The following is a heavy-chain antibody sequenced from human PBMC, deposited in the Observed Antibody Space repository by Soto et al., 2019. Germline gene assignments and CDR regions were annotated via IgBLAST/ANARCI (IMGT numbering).Heavy chain of an antibody. D-gene: IGHD6-6*01. Sequence: VQLVESGGGLVQPGGSLRLSCAASGFTFSSYWMHWVRQAPGKGLVWVSRVNGDGSSTSYADSVKGRSTISRDNXNNTLYLQMNSLRVEDTAVYYCAGGGQYSSSEVDYWGEGTLVTVSS. CDR2: VNGDGSST. J-gene: IGHJ4*02. CDR3: AGGGQYSSSEVDY. V-gene: IGHV3-74*01. CDR1: GFTFSSYW.